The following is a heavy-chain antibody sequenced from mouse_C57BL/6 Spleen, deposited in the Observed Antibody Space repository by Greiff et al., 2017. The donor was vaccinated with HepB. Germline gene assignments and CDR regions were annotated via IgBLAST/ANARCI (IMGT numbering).Heavy chain of an antibody. D-gene: IGHD2-1*01. CDR3: AREDGNRFDY. CDR1: GFTFSDYY. V-gene: IGHV5-16*01. CDR2: INYDGSST. J-gene: IGHJ2*01. Sequence: EVKVVESEGGLVQPGSSMKLSCTASGFTFSDYYMAWVRQVPEKGLEWVANINYDGSSTYYLDSLKSRFIISRDNATNILYLQMSSLKSEDTATYYCAREDGNRFDYWGQGTTLTVSS.